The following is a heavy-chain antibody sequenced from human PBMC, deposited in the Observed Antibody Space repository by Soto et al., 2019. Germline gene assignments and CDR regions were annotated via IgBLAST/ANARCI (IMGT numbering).Heavy chain of an antibody. CDR2: VSYSGSP. CDR1: GGSITSYW. J-gene: IGHJ4*02. CDR3: ARHNRKDKWNYDY. D-gene: IGHD2-15*01. V-gene: IGHV4-59*08. Sequence: PSETLSLTCTVSGGSITSYWWSWIRQPPGKGLEWIGYVSYSGSPNYNPSLKSRVTISVDTSKSQYSLRLSSVTAADTAVYYCARHNRKDKWNYDYWGQGTLVTISS.